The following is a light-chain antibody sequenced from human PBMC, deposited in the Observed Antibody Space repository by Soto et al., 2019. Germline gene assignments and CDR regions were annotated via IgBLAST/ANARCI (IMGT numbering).Light chain of an antibody. CDR1: ALPNQY. V-gene: IGLV3-25*02. J-gene: IGLJ2*01. Sequence: SYELTQPPSVSVSPGQTARITCSGDALPNQYAYWYQQKPGQAPVLVIYKDNERPSVIPERFSGSSSGTTVTLTISGVQAEDDADYYCQSADVKGVVFGGGTKVTV. CDR2: KDN. CDR3: QSADVKGVV.